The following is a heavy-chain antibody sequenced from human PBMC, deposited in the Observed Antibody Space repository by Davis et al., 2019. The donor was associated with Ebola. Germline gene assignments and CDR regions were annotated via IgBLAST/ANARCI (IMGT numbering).Heavy chain of an antibody. J-gene: IGHJ6*02. CDR2: IKQDGSEK. D-gene: IGHD6-13*01. V-gene: IGHV3-7*01. CDR3: ARDAIRSSWYRYYYYGMDV. Sequence: GESLKISCAASGFTFSSYWMSWVRQAPGKGLEWVANIKQDGSEKYYVDSVKGRFTISRDNANNSLYLQMNSLRAEDTAAYYCARDAIRSSWYRYYYYGMDVWGQGTTVTVSS. CDR1: GFTFSSYW.